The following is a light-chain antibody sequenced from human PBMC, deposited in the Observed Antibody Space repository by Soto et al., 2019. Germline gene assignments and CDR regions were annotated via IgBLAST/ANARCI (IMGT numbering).Light chain of an antibody. V-gene: IGKV3-15*01. Sequence: EIVMTQSPATLSVSPGERATLSCRASQSVSSNLAWYQQKPGQAPRLLIYGASTRATGIPARFSGSGSGTDFTLTISSLQSEDCAVYYCQQYNNWPFTFGAGTKVDIK. CDR1: QSVSSN. CDR2: GAS. CDR3: QQYNNWPFT. J-gene: IGKJ3*01.